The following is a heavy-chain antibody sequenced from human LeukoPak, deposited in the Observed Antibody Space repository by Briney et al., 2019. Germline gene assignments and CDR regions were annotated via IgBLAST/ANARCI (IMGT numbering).Heavy chain of an antibody. J-gene: IGHJ3*02. Sequence: SETLSLTCSVSGGSISSYYWSWIRQPPGKGLEWIGYIYYSGSTNYNPSLKSRVTISVDTSKNQFSLKLSSVTAADTAVYYCARGGTYYDILTGYIPDAFDIWGQGTMVTVSS. D-gene: IGHD3-9*01. CDR2: IYYSGST. V-gene: IGHV4-59*01. CDR1: GGSISSYY. CDR3: ARGGTYYDILTGYIPDAFDI.